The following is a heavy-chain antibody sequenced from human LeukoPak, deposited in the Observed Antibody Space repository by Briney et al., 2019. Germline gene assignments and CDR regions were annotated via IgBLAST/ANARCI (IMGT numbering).Heavy chain of an antibody. Sequence: SQTLSLTCAISGDSVSSNSAAWNWIRQSPSRGLEWLVSTYYSSKWYNDYAVSVKSRITFNADTSKNKFSLQLNSVTPEDTAVYYCAMLNANTFYFDYWGQGTLVTVSS. J-gene: IGHJ4*02. D-gene: IGHD1-1*01. V-gene: IGHV6-1*01. CDR3: AMLNANTFYFDY. CDR2: TYYSSKWYN. CDR1: GDSVSSNSAA.